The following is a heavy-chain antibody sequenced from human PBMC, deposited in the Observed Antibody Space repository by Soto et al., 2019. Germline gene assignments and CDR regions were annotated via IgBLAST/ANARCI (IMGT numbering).Heavy chain of an antibody. J-gene: IGHJ4*02. CDR2: INAGNGNT. CDR3: ARPYCSGGICYGQGY. D-gene: IGHD2-15*01. CDR1: GYRLTSDA. Sequence: LVKVACKASGYRLTSDAMHWVRKAPGQRLEWMGWINAGNGNTKYSQKFQGRVTITRDTSASTAYMELSSLRSEDTAVYYCARPYCSGGICYGQGYWGQGTLVTVSS. V-gene: IGHV1-3*01.